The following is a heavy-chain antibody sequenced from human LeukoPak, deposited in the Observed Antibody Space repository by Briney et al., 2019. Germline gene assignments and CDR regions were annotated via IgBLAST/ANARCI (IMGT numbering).Heavy chain of an antibody. J-gene: IGHJ4*02. D-gene: IGHD2-2*02. CDR2: ISTYNGDT. CDR1: GYTFTNHG. CDR3: ARDCSSTSCYNVY. V-gene: IGHV1-18*01. Sequence: GASVKVSCKASGYTFTNHGFSWVRQAPGQGLEWMGWISTYNGDTNYAQNLQGRVTMTTDTSTSTAYMEMRSLRSHATAVYYCARDCSSTSCYNVYWGQGTLVTVSS.